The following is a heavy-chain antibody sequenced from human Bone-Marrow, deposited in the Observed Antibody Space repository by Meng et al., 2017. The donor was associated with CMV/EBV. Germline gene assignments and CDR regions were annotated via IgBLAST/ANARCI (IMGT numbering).Heavy chain of an antibody. CDR2: ISSGSSYI. D-gene: IGHD3-3*01. CDR3: ASTIFGVHPDY. J-gene: IGHJ4*02. Sequence: SCAAFGDTLLSYSMNWVRQAQGKGLTWVPSISSGSSYIYYADSVKGRFTISRDNAKNSLYLQMNSLRAEDTAVYYCASTIFGVHPDYWGQGTLVTVSS. CDR1: GDTLLSYS. V-gene: IGHV3-21*01.